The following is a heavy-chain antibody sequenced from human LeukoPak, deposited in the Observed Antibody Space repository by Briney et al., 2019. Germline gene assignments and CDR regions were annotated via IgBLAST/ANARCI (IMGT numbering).Heavy chain of an antibody. CDR1: GFTFSSYA. Sequence: GGSLRLSCAASGFTFSSYAMHWVRQAPGKGLEYVSAISSNGGSTYYANSVKGRFTISRDNSKNTLYPQMGSLRAEDMAVYYCARDWGAYGSGSYYPPAYWGQGTLVTVSS. J-gene: IGHJ4*02. D-gene: IGHD3-10*01. CDR3: ARDWGAYGSGSYYPPAY. V-gene: IGHV3-64*01. CDR2: ISSNGGST.